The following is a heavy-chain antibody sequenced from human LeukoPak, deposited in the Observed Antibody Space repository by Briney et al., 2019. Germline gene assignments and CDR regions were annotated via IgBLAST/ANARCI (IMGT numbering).Heavy chain of an antibody. CDR3: ARGSSGWFSIDY. J-gene: IGHJ4*02. V-gene: IGHV4-59*12. D-gene: IGHD6-19*01. CDR1: GGSISTYY. Sequence: PSETLSLTCTVSGGSISTYYWSWIRQPPGKRLEWIGYIYYSGTTDYSPSLKSRVTMSVDTSKNQFSLNLNSLTAADTAVYYCARGSSGWFSIDYWGQGILVTVSS. CDR2: IYYSGTT.